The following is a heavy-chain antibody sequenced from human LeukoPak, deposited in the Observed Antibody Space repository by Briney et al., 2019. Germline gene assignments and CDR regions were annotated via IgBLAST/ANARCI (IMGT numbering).Heavy chain of an antibody. CDR2: IYPGDSDI. J-gene: IGHJ4*02. V-gene: IGHV5-51*01. Sequence: GESLKISCKGSGYSFTTYWIGRVRQMSGKGLEWMGIIYPGDSDIRYSPSFQGQVTISADKSISTAYLQWSSLKASDTAMYHCATGVPGQAAGSPGELDYWGQGTLVTVSS. D-gene: IGHD6-13*01. CDR3: ATGVPGQAAGSPGELDY. CDR1: GYSFTTYW.